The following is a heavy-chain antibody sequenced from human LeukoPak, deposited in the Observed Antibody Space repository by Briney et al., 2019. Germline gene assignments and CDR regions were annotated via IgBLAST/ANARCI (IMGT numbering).Heavy chain of an antibody. Sequence: SETLSLTCTVSGGSISSYYWSWIRQPPGKGLEWIGYIYYSGSTNYNPSLKSRVTISVDTSKNQFSLKLSSVTAADTAVYYCARSFGVTMIDWGQGTPVTVSS. CDR2: IYYSGST. D-gene: IGHD3-22*01. CDR1: GGSISSYY. V-gene: IGHV4-59*01. CDR3: ARSFGVTMID. J-gene: IGHJ4*02.